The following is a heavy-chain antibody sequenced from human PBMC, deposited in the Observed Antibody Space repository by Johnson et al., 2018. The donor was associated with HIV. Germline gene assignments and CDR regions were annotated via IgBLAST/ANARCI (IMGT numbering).Heavy chain of an antibody. CDR3: AKALSGWFDAFDI. J-gene: IGHJ3*02. Sequence: EVQVVESGGGLVQPGRSLRLYCAASGFTFDEYAMHWVRQAPGKGLEWVSGISWNSDSIGYVDSVKGRFTISRDNAKNSLYLQMNSLRAEDTALYYCAKALSGWFDAFDIWGQGTMVTVSS. CDR2: ISWNSDSI. V-gene: IGHV3-9*01. CDR1: GFTFDEYA. D-gene: IGHD6-19*01.